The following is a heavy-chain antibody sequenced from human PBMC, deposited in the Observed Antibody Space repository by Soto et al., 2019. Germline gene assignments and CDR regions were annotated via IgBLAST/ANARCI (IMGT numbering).Heavy chain of an antibody. CDR2: VYYTGST. D-gene: IGHD3-22*01. J-gene: IGHJ4*02. CDR1: GDSISTFY. CDR3: ARGRTVRNYADDSSDYFYFFDY. V-gene: IGHV4-59*01. Sequence: SETLTISCTFSGDSISTFYWCWMRQSPGKELEWIGYVYYTGSTNYNPSLKSRVTISVDRSKNQFSLKPTSANAADTAVYYCARGRTVRNYADDSSDYFYFFDYWGQGTQVTVSS.